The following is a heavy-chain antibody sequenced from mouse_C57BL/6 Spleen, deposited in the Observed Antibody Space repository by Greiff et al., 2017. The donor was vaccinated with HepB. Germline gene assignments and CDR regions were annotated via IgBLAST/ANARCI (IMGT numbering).Heavy chain of an antibody. J-gene: IGHJ1*03. CDR1: GFTFNTYA. CDR3: VREGGSSWYFDV. D-gene: IGHD1-1*01. CDR2: IRSKSSNYAT. Sequence: EVQVVESGGGLVQPKGSLKLSCAASGFTFNTYAMHWVRQAPGKGLEWVARIRSKSSNYATYYADSVKDRFTISRDDSQSMLYLQMNNLKTEDTAMYYCVREGGSSWYFDVWGTGTTVTVSS. V-gene: IGHV10-3*01.